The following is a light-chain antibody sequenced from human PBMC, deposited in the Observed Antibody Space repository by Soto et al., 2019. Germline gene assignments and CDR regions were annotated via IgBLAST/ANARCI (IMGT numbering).Light chain of an antibody. CDR3: QQYNSYLLT. CDR2: KAS. V-gene: IGKV1-5*03. CDR1: QGISSW. Sequence: DIQMTQSPSTLSASVGDRVTITCRASQGISSWLAWYQQKPGKAPKLLFYKASSLESGVPSRFNGSGSGTEFTLTISSLQPDDFATYSCQQYNSYLLTFGGGTKVEIK. J-gene: IGKJ4*01.